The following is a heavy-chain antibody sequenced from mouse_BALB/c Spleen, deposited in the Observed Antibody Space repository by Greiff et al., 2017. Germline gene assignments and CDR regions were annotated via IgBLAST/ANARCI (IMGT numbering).Heavy chain of an antibody. J-gene: IGHJ1*01. Sequence: EVQLVESGGGLVQPGGSLRLSCATSGFTFTDYYMSWVRQPPGKALEWLGFIRNKANGYTTEYSASVKGRFTISRDNSQSILYLQMNTLRAEDSATYYCARDNGNYRYFDVWGAGTTVTVSS. CDR3: ARDNGNYRYFDV. D-gene: IGHD2-1*01. CDR1: GFTFTDYY. V-gene: IGHV7-3*02. CDR2: IRNKANGYTT.